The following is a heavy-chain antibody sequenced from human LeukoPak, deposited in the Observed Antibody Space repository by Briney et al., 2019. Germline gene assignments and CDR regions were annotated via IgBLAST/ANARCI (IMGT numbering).Heavy chain of an antibody. Sequence: GGSLRLSCAGSGFTFSSSAMSWVRQAPGKGLEWVAFIKEDGSEKYYVDSVKGRFTISRDNAENSLYLQMNSLRAEDTAVYYCARDRGGRTGLDDWGQGALVTVSS. CDR1: GFTFSSSA. J-gene: IGHJ4*02. D-gene: IGHD2-15*01. CDR2: IKEDGSEK. V-gene: IGHV3-7*04. CDR3: ARDRGGRTGLDD.